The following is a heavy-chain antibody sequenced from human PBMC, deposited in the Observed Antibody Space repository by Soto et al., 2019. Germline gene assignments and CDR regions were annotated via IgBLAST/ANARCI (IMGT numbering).Heavy chain of an antibody. D-gene: IGHD5-18*01. Sequence: SETLSLTCTVSGGSNSSYYWSWIRQPSGKGLEWIGYIYYSGSTSYNPSLKSRVTISINTSKNQFSLKLRSVTAADTAVYSCARTPWDGYTGYYFDYWGQGTLVTVS. CDR2: IYYSGST. CDR1: GGSNSSYY. J-gene: IGHJ4*02. CDR3: ARTPWDGYTGYYFDY. V-gene: IGHV4-59*12.